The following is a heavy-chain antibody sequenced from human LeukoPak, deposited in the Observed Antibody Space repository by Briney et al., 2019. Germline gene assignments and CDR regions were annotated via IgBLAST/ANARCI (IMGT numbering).Heavy chain of an antibody. CDR3: ARGSSSSSWYFDY. CDR1: GDSVSSNSAT. V-gene: IGHV6-1*01. J-gene: IGHJ4*02. CDR2: TYYRSKWYN. D-gene: IGHD6-13*01. Sequence: SQTLSLTCAISGDSVSSNSATWTWIRQSPSRGLEWLGRTYYRSKWYNEYAESVKSRITINPDTSKNQFSLQLNSVTPEDTAVYYCARGSSSSSWYFDYWGQGTLVTVSS.